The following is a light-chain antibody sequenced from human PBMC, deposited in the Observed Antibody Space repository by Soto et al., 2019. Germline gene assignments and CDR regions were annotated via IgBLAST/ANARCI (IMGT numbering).Light chain of an antibody. V-gene: IGKV3-15*01. J-gene: IGKJ1*01. CDR3: QQHNNWPPWT. CDR1: QSVSSN. CDR2: GAS. Sequence: EIVMTQSPATLSVSPGERATLSCRASQSVSSNLAWYQQKPGQAPRLLIYGASTRATGIPARFSGSGSGTEFTLTISSLQPEDLAVYYCQQHNNWPPWTFGQGTKVEIK.